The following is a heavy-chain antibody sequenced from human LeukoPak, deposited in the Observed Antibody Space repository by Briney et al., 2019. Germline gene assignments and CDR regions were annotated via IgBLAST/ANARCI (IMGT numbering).Heavy chain of an antibody. Sequence: ASVKVSCKASGYTFTGYYIHWVRQAPGQGLEWMGWINPNSGDTNYAQKFQGRVTMTWDTSISTAYMELSRLRSNDTAVYYYARGGLDYWGQGTLVTVSS. J-gene: IGHJ4*02. V-gene: IGHV1-2*02. CDR2: INPNSGDT. CDR1: GYTFTGYY. CDR3: ARGGLDY.